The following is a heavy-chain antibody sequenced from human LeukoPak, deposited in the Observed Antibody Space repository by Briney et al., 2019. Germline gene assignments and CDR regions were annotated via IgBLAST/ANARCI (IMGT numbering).Heavy chain of an antibody. V-gene: IGHV4-34*01. J-gene: IGHJ4*02. D-gene: IGHD4-23*01. Sequence: TSETLSLTCAVYGGSFSGYYWSWIRQPPGKGLEWIGEINHSGSTNYNPPLKSRVTISVDTSKNQFSLKLSSVTAADTAVYYCARDRDGGNDYWGQGTLVTVSS. CDR1: GGSFSGYY. CDR3: ARDRDGGNDY. CDR2: INHSGST.